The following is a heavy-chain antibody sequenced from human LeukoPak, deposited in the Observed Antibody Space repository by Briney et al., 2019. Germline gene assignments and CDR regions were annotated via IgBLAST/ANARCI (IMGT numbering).Heavy chain of an antibody. CDR3: ARDQNYNYDSSGSPVA. CDR2: IYSGGST. CDR1: GFTVSSNY. D-gene: IGHD3-22*01. Sequence: GGSLRLSCAASGFTVSSNYMSWVRQAPGKGLEWVSIIYSGGSTYYADCVKGRFTISRDNSKNTLYLQMNSLRAEDTAVYYCARDQNYNYDSSGSPVAWGQGTLVTVSS. J-gene: IGHJ5*02. V-gene: IGHV3-53*01.